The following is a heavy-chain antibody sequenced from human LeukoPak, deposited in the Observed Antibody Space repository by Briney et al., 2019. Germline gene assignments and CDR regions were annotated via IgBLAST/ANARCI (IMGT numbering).Heavy chain of an antibody. Sequence: SETLSLTCTVSGGSISSSSYYWGWIRQPPGKGLEWIGSIYYSGSTYYNPSLKSRVTISVDTSKNQFSLKLSSATAADTAVYYCARLTPQQLERKYYYYYYGMDVWGQGTTVTVSS. CDR1: GGSISSSSYY. CDR3: ARLTPQQLERKYYYYYYGMDV. J-gene: IGHJ6*02. CDR2: IYYSGST. D-gene: IGHD6-13*01. V-gene: IGHV4-39*01.